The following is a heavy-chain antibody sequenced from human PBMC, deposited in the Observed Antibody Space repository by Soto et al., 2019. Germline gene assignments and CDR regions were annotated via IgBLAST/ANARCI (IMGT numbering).Heavy chain of an antibody. D-gene: IGHD6-13*01. J-gene: IGHJ5*02. CDR3: ARGPTSSSWDVWFDP. CDR2: INHSGST. Sequence: LSLTCAVYGGSFSGYYWSWIRQPPGKGLEWIGEINHSGSTNYNPSLKSRVTISVDTPKNQFSLKLSSVTAADTAVYYCARGPTSSSWDVWFDPWGQGTLVTVSS. V-gene: IGHV4-34*01. CDR1: GGSFSGYY.